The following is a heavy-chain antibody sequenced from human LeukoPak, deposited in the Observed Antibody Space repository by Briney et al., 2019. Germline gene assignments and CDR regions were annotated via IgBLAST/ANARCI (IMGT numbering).Heavy chain of an antibody. D-gene: IGHD1-7*01. CDR2: ISYDGSNK. CDR3: ARGNSYPEYFQN. V-gene: IGHV3-30*03. Sequence: GKSLRLSCAASGFTFSNYGMHWVRQAPGKGLEWVALISYDGSNKFYPDSVKGRFTISRDNSKNTLYLQMNSLRPEDTAVYYCARGNSYPEYFQNWGQGTLVTVSS. J-gene: IGHJ1*01. CDR1: GFTFSNYG.